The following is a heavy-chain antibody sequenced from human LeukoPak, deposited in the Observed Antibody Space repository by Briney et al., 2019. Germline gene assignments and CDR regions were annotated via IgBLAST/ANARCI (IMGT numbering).Heavy chain of an antibody. CDR1: GGSFSGYY. D-gene: IGHD6-6*01. V-gene: IGHV4-34*01. Sequence: PSETLSLPCAVYGGSFSGYYWNWIRQPPGKGLEWIGEINHSGSTNYNPSLKSRVTLSVDTSKNHFSLKLTSVTAADTAVYYCARGGYSSSSRGHYYYYMGVWGKGTTVTVSS. CDR2: INHSGST. J-gene: IGHJ6*03. CDR3: ARGGYSSSSRGHYYYYMGV.